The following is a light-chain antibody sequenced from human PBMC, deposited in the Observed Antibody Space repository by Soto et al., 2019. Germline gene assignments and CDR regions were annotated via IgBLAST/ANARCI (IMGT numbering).Light chain of an antibody. CDR1: SSDVGSYNL. CDR3: CAYAGSSTFVI. Sequence: QSALTQPASVSGSPGQSITISCTGTSSDVGSYNLVSWYQQHPGKVPKLMIYEVTKRPSGVSNRFSGSKSGNTASLTISGLQAEDGADYYCCAYAGSSTFVIFGGGTKLTVL. J-gene: IGLJ2*01. V-gene: IGLV2-23*02. CDR2: EVT.